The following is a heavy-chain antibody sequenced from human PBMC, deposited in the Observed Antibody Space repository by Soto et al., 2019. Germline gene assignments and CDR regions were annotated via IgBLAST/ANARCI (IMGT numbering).Heavy chain of an antibody. V-gene: IGHV4-31*03. D-gene: IGHD5-18*01. Sequence: QVQLQESGPGLVKPSQTLSLTCTVSGGSISSGGYYWSRIRQHPGKGLEWIGYIYYSGSTYYNPSLQSRVTISVDTSKTQCSLKLSSVTAADTAVYYCARSGYSYGPNPLLYWGQGTLVTVSS. J-gene: IGHJ4*02. CDR2: IYYSGST. CDR3: ARSGYSYGPNPLLY. CDR1: GGSISSGGYY.